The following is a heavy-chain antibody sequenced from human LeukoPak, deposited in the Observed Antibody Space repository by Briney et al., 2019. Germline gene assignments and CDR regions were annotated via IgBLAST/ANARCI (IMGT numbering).Heavy chain of an antibody. V-gene: IGHV3-53*01. Sequence: PGGSLRLSCAASGFTFSSYSMNWVRQAPGKGLEWVSVIYSGGSTYYADSVKGRFTISRDNSKNTLYLQMNSLRAEDTAVYYCARGAGSGYYWGQGTLVTVSS. CDR3: ARGAGSGYY. CDR2: IYSGGST. D-gene: IGHD3-22*01. CDR1: GFTFSSYS. J-gene: IGHJ4*02.